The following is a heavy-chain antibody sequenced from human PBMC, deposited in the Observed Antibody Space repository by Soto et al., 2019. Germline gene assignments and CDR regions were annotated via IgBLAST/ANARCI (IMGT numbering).Heavy chain of an antibody. CDR1: GFTFSSYG. J-gene: IGHJ6*02. V-gene: IGHV3-33*01. CDR2: IWYDGSNK. CDR3: ARDFYCSSFSWYAGSGCYGNGMDV. D-gene: IGHD2-2*01. Sequence: GGSLRLSCAASGFTFSSYGMHWVRQAPGKGLERVAVIWYDGSNKYYADSVKGRFTISRDNSKNTLYLQMNSLRAEDTAVYYCARDFYCSSFSWYAGSGCYGNGMDVWGQGTTVTVSS.